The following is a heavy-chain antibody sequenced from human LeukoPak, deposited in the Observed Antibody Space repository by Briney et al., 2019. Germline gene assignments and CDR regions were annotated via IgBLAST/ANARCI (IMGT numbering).Heavy chain of an antibody. Sequence: GESLKISCDGSGYSFISYWISWVRHMPGKGLEWMGIIYPGDSDTRYSPFFQGQVTISADKSISTAYLQWSSLKASDTAMYYCARCFPYYYDSSGYSFDYWGQGTLVTVSS. V-gene: IGHV5-51*01. CDR1: GYSFISYW. CDR2: IYPGDSDT. D-gene: IGHD3-22*01. J-gene: IGHJ4*02. CDR3: ARCFPYYYDSSGYSFDY.